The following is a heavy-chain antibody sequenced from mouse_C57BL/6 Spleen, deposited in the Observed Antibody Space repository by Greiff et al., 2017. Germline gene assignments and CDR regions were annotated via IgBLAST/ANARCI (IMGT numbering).Heavy chain of an antibody. CDR2: IDPETGGT. D-gene: IGHD1-1*01. J-gene: IGHJ4*01. CDR1: GYTFTDYE. V-gene: IGHV1-15*01. Sequence: QVQLQQSGAELVRPGASVTLSCKASGYTFTDYEMHWVKQTPVHGLEWIGAIDPETGGTAYNQKFKGKAILTADKSSSTAYMELRSLTSEDSAVYYCTRGITTVAYAMDYWGQGTSVTVSS. CDR3: TRGITTVAYAMDY.